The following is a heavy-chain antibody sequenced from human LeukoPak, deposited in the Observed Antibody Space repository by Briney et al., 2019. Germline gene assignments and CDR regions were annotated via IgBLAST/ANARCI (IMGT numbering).Heavy chain of an antibody. CDR2: MYDSGST. V-gene: IGHV4-31*03. D-gene: IGHD3-10*01. J-gene: IGHJ3*02. CDR3: ARGGHYYGSGRECFYI. Sequence: SQTLSLTCTVSGVSISSGGYYWSWIRQHPGKGLEWIGYMYDSGSTYYNPSLKSRLIISVDTSTIQFSLKLSSVTAADTAVYYCARGGHYYGSGRECFYIWGQGTMGSVSS. CDR1: GVSISSGGYY.